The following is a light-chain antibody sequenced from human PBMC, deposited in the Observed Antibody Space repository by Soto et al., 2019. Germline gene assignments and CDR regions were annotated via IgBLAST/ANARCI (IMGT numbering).Light chain of an antibody. CDR2: EVS. CDR1: SNDVGAYDF. Sequence: QSALTQPASVSGSPGQSITISCSGTSNDVGAYDFVSWYQQHPGKAPKLMIFEVSHRPSGVSHRFSGSKSGNMASLTISGLQAEDEADYYCSAHTTSSALVVFGGGTKVTVL. CDR3: SAHTTSSALVV. J-gene: IGLJ2*01. V-gene: IGLV2-14*01.